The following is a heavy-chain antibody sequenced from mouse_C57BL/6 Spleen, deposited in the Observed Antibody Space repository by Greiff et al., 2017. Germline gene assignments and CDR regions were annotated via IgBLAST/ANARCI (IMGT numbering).Heavy chain of an antibody. CDR1: GYTFTSYW. J-gene: IGHJ3*01. CDR2: IYPSDSET. CDR3: ARASITTGVAKEFAY. D-gene: IGHD1-1*01. V-gene: IGHV1-61*01. Sequence: QVQLQQPGAELVRPGSSVKLSCKASGYTFTSYWMDWVKQRPGQGLEWIGNIYPSDSETHYNQKFKDKATLTVDKSSSTAYMQLSSLTSEDSAVYYCARASITTGVAKEFAYWGQGTLVTVSA.